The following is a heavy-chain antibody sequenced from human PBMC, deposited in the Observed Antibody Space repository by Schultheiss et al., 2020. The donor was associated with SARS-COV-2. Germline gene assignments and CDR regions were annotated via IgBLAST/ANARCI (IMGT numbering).Heavy chain of an antibody. Sequence: SQTLSLTCTVSGGSISSSSYYWGWIRQPPGKGLEWIGSIYYSGTTYYNPSLKSRVTISVDTSKNQFSLKLSSVTAADTAVYYCARHTRPQLFCGGDCHRAFDIWGQGTMVTVSS. CDR3: ARHTRPQLFCGGDCHRAFDI. V-gene: IGHV4-39*01. CDR2: IYYSGTT. D-gene: IGHD2-21*01. J-gene: IGHJ3*02. CDR1: GGSISSSSYY.